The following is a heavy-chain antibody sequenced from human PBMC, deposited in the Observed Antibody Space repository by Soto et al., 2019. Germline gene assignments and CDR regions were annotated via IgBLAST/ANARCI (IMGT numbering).Heavy chain of an antibody. D-gene: IGHD5-18*01. Sequence: VQLVESGGGVVQPGRSLRLSCAASGFTFSSYGMHWVRQAPGKGLEWVAVISYDGSNKYYADSVKGRFTISRDNSKNTLYLQMNSLRAEDTAVYYCAKDGVDTAMVPNAFDIWGQGTMVTVSS. CDR1: GFTFSSYG. J-gene: IGHJ3*02. CDR3: AKDGVDTAMVPNAFDI. V-gene: IGHV3-30*18. CDR2: ISYDGSNK.